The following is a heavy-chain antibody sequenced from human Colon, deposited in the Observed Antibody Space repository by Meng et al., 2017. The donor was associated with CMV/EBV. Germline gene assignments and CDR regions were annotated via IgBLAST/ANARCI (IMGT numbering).Heavy chain of an antibody. CDR1: YA. CDR3: ARMYYDFWSGYYTQSSTGYYFDY. J-gene: IGHJ4*02. Sequence: YAISWVRQAPGQGLEWMGGIIPIFGTANYAQKFQGRVTITTDESTSTAYMELSSLRSEDTAVYYCARMYYDFWSGYYTQSSTGYYFDYWGQGTLVTVSS. CDR2: IIPIFGTA. D-gene: IGHD3-3*01. V-gene: IGHV1-69*05.